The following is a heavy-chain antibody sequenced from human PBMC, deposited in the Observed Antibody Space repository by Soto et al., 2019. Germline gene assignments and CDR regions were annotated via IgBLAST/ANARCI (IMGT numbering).Heavy chain of an antibody. CDR2: ISYDGSNK. J-gene: IGHJ5*02. D-gene: IGHD6-19*01. Sequence: GGSLRLSCAACVFTFSSYAIHWVRQATCKGLEWVAVISYDGSNKYYADSVKGRFTISRDNSKNTLYLQMNSLTAEGTAVYYCARDGHPVRRWLPRMGGGKYNWFDPCGQRTLVTFSS. CDR1: VFTFSSYA. CDR3: ARDGHPVRRWLPRMGGGKYNWFDP. V-gene: IGHV3-30-3*01.